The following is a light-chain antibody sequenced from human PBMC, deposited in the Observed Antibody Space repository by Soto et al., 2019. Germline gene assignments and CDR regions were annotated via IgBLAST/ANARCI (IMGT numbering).Light chain of an antibody. CDR2: EVS. CDR1: SSDVGGYNY. CDR3: GAWDDSLSGPA. V-gene: IGLV2-14*01. Sequence: QSALTQPASVSGYPGQSITISCTGTSSDVGGYNYVSWYQQNPGKAPKLMIYEVSHRPSGVSDRFSGSKSGNTASLTISGLQAEDEADYYCGAWDDSLSGPAFGGGTKLTV. J-gene: IGLJ2*01.